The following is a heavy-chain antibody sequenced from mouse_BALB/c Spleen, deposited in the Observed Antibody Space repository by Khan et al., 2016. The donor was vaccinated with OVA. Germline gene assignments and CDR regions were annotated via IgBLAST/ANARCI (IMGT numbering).Heavy chain of an antibody. J-gene: IGHJ2*01. D-gene: IGHD1-1*01. Sequence: QLEESGPGLVKPSQSLSLTCTVTGYSITTDYAWNWIRQFPGNKLEWMGYISYSGNTKYNPSFKSRISITRDTSKNQFFLQLKSVTTEDTARYYCARVYGGDFDYWGQGTTLTVSS. CDR2: ISYSGNT. V-gene: IGHV3-2*02. CDR1: GYSITTDYA. CDR3: ARVYGGDFDY.